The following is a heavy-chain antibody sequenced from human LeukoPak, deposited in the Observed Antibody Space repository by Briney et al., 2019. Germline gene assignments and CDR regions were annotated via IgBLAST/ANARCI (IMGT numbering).Heavy chain of an antibody. CDR3: ARDLPMITFGGGEFDP. J-gene: IGHJ5*02. CDR2: INPNSGGT. Sequence: GASVKVSCKASGYTFTGYYMHWVRQAPGQGLEWMGWINPNSGGTNYAQKFQGRVTMTRDTSISTAYMELSRLRSDDTAVYYSARDLPMITFGGGEFDPWGQGTLVTVSS. V-gene: IGHV1-2*02. D-gene: IGHD3-16*01. CDR1: GYTFTGYY.